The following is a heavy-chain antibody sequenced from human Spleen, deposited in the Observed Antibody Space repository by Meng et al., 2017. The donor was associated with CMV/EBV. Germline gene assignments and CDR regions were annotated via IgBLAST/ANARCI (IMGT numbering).Heavy chain of an antibody. CDR2: IKEDGTKT. J-gene: IGHJ4*02. D-gene: IGHD1-26*01. CDR3: GTERLGGATALDY. V-gene: IGHV3-7*01. Sequence: CTGFGLIFSTYWMGWVRQAPGKGLEWVANIKEDGTKTYYVDSVKGRFTISRDNAKNSLYLQMNGLRVEDTAVYYCGTERLGGATALDYWGQGTLVTVSS. CDR1: GLIFSTYW.